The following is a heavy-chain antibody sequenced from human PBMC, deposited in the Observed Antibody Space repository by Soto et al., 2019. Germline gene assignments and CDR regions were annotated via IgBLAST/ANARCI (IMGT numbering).Heavy chain of an antibody. CDR1: GGSISSYY. Sequence: PSETLSLTCTVSGGSISSYYWSWIRQPPGKGLEWIGYIYYSGSTNYNPSLKSRVTISVDTSKNQFSLKLSSVTAADTAVYYCARGAAYYDFWSGYDFDPWGQGTLVTVSS. J-gene: IGHJ5*02. CDR2: IYYSGST. D-gene: IGHD3-3*01. CDR3: ARGAAYYDFWSGYDFDP. V-gene: IGHV4-59*08.